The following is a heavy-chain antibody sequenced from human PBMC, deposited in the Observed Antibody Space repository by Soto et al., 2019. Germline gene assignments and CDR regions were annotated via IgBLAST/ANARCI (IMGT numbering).Heavy chain of an antibody. CDR2: IIPVFGNT. CDR3: ARGQYYSSGSAATSYFYFGIDV. CDR1: GRSFSSDG. J-gene: IGHJ6*02. V-gene: IGHV1-69*06. Sequence: QLQLEQSGPEVKKPGSSVKVSCKASGRSFSSDGVSWVRQAPGQGLEWMGGIIPVFGNTKYVQRFQGRLTITADKSTSTVYMEMSSLSSEDTAVYFCARGQYYSSGSAATSYFYFGIDVWVQGTTVIVSS. D-gene: IGHD3-10*01.